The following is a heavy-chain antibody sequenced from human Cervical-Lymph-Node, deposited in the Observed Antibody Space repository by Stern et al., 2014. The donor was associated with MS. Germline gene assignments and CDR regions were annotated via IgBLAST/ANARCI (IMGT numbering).Heavy chain of an antibody. Sequence: QDQLVQSGAEMRKPGASVRVSCKASGYTFINYGISWVRQAPGQGLEWVGWISTYNGNTVYAQKVQVRVTMTTDKSTSTAYMELRSLRSDDTAVYYCARYPGRSITMVRGIEYWGQGTLVTVSS. CDR1: GYTFINYG. D-gene: IGHD3-10*01. J-gene: IGHJ4*02. CDR3: ARYPGRSITMVRGIEY. V-gene: IGHV1-18*01. CDR2: ISTYNGNT.